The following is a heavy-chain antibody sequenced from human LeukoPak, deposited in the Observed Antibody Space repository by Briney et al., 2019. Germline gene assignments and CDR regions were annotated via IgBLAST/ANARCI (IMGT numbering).Heavy chain of an antibody. CDR3: ARASGLTGFDP. CDR2: ISSNGGST. D-gene: IGHD2-21*01. J-gene: IGHJ5*02. V-gene: IGHV3-64*01. CDR1: GFTFSSYA. Sequence: PGGSLRLSCAASGFTFSSYAMHWVRQAPGKGLEYVSAISSNGGSTYYANSVKGRFTISRDNSKNTLYLQMGSLRAEDMAVYYCARASGLTGFDPWGQGTLVTVSS.